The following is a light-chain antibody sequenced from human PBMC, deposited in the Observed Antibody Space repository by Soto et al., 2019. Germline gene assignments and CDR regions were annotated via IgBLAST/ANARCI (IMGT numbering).Light chain of an antibody. J-gene: IGKJ5*01. CDR3: QQYGSSST. Sequence: IVLTQSPVTLSLSPGERATLSCRASQSVSSSYLAWYQQKPGQAPRLLIYGASSRPTGIPDRFSGSGSGTDFTLTISRLEPEDFAVYYCQQYGSSSTFGQGTRLEIK. CDR1: QSVSSSY. V-gene: IGKV3-20*01. CDR2: GAS.